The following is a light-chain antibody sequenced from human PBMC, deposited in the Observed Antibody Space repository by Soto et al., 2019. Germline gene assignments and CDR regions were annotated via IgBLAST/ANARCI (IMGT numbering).Light chain of an antibody. CDR3: QHCGNSPLT. J-gene: IGKJ5*01. Sequence: EMVLTQSTGTLSLSPGERDTLSCRSSQNIRGSYLAWYQQKPGQSPRLLVYGASNRATGIPERFSGSVSETDFTLSISRLEPEDFAVYYCQHCGNSPLTFGQGTRLEIK. CDR2: GAS. V-gene: IGKV3-20*01. CDR1: QNIRGSY.